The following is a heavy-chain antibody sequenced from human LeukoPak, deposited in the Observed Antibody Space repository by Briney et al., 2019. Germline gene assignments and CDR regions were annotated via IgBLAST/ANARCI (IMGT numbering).Heavy chain of an antibody. CDR2: IYYSGST. Sequence: PSETLSLTCTVSGGSISSSSYYWGWIRRPPGKGLEWIGSIYYSGSTYYNPSLKRRVTISVDTSKNQFSLTLSSVTAADAAVYYCARHVSRIAARPRWFDPWGQGTLVTVSS. CDR3: ARHVSRIAARPRWFDP. D-gene: IGHD6-6*01. CDR1: GGSISSSSYY. V-gene: IGHV4-39*01. J-gene: IGHJ5*02.